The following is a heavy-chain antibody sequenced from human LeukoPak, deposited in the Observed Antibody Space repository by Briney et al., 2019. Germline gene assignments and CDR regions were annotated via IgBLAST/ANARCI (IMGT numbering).Heavy chain of an antibody. CDR1: GFTFSDYY. Sequence: GGSLRLSCAASGFTFSDYYMSWIRQAPGKGLEWVSYISSSGSTIYYADSVKGRFTISRDSAKNSLYLQMNSLRAEDTAVYYCARTKEMATISYFDSWGQGTLVTVSS. V-gene: IGHV3-11*04. CDR2: ISSSGSTI. J-gene: IGHJ4*02. CDR3: ARTKEMATISYFDS. D-gene: IGHD5-24*01.